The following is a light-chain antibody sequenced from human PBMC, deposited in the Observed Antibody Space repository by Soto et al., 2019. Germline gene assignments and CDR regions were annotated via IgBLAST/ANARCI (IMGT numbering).Light chain of an antibody. V-gene: IGKV1-5*03. CDR3: QHYSTYSAT. Sequence: DIQMTQYPYTLSASVGDRVPITCRASQSVLRWLAWYQQKPGTAPNRLLSETSRLRGGVPSRFSGSGSETVFTLTISSLQPNDFATYYCQHYSTYSATFGQGPKVEI. CDR2: ETS. CDR1: QSVLRW. J-gene: IGKJ1*01.